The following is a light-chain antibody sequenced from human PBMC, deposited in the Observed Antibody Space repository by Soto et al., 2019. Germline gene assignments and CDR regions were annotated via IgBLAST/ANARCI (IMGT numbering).Light chain of an antibody. CDR2: GAS. CDR1: QSVSSK. J-gene: IGKJ2*01. CDR3: QQYVMPPFT. Sequence: EIVMTQSPATLSVSPGERATLSCRASQSVSSKVAWYQQKPGQAPRLLIYGASTRATGIPDRFSGGGSGTEFTLSISRLEPEDFAVYYCQQYVMPPFTFGRGTKVDIK. V-gene: IGKV3D-15*01.